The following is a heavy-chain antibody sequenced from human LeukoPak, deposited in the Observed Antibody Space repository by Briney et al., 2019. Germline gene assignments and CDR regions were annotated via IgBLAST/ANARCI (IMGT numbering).Heavy chain of an antibody. V-gene: IGHV3-7*01. CDR2: IKQDESEK. D-gene: IGHD3-10*01. J-gene: IGHJ4*02. CDR1: GFTFSAHW. Sequence: GGSLRLSCAASGFTFSAHWMSWVRQAPGKGLEWVANIKQDESEKSYVDSVKGRFTISRDSAKKSLYLQMNSLRAEDTAVYYCARTVREVDYWGRGTLVTVSS. CDR3: ARTVREVDY.